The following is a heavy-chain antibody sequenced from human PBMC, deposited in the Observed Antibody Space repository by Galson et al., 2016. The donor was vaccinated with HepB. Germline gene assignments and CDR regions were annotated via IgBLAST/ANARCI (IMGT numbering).Heavy chain of an antibody. CDR2: ISGSGGGT. CDR1: GFTFSTYA. V-gene: IGHV3-23*01. J-gene: IGHJ6*02. CDR3: ARAFRYGFVTHYYGMDA. D-gene: IGHD5-18*01. Sequence: SLRLSCAASGFTFSTYAMSWVRQAPGKGLEWLSVISGSGGGTKYADSVKGRFTISRDDSKNTLYLQMNSLRAEDTAVYYCARAFRYGFVTHYYGMDAWGQGTTVTVSS.